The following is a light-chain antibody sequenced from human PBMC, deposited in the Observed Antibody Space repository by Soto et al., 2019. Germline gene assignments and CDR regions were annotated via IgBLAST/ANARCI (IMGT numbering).Light chain of an antibody. V-gene: IGKV3-15*01. CDR3: QQYNNWPFFT. J-gene: IGKJ3*01. CDR1: QSVYSN. CDR2: AAS. Sequence: EIVLTQSQATLSVSPGERATLSCSASQSVYSNLAWYQQRPGQSPRLLIYAASTRATGIPARFSCSGSGTEFSLTISSMQSEDFAVYYCQQYNNWPFFTFGPGTTVDS.